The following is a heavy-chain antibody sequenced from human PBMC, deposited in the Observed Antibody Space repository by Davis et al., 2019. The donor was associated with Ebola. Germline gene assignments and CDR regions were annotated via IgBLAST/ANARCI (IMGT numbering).Heavy chain of an antibody. CDR2: INPSGGST. CDR1: GYTFTSYY. Sequence: ASVKVSCKASGYTFTSYYMHWVRQAPGQGLEWMGIINPSGGSTSYAQKFQGRVTMTRDTSTSTVYMELSSLRSEDTAVYYCARDRDYSNYYYYGMDVWGQGTTVTVSS. CDR3: ARDRDYSNYYYYGMDV. V-gene: IGHV1-46*01. D-gene: IGHD4-11*01. J-gene: IGHJ6*02.